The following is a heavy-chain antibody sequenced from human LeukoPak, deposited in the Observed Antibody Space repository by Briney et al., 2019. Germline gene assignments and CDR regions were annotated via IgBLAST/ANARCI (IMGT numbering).Heavy chain of an antibody. Sequence: ASVKVSFTASGYTFTSYYMHWVRQAPGQGLEWMGIINPSGGSTSYAQKFQGRVTMTRDTSTSTVYMELSSLRSEDTAVYYCARVIAVAGDLFDYWGQGTLVTVSS. D-gene: IGHD6-19*01. CDR1: GYTFTSYY. V-gene: IGHV1-46*01. J-gene: IGHJ4*02. CDR2: INPSGGST. CDR3: ARVIAVAGDLFDY.